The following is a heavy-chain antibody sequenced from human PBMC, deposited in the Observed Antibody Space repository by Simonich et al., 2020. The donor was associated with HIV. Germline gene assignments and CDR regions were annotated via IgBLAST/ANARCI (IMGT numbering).Heavy chain of an antibody. CDR1: GYTFTDYN. CDR2: VNPNSGST. D-gene: IGHD1-26*01. V-gene: IGHV1-2*06. J-gene: IGHJ3*02. CDR3: ATHGPGSYSSALDI. Sequence: QVQLVQSWAEVKKPGASVKVSCKASGYTFTDYNIHWVRQAPGQGLEWRGRVNPNSGSTNYPQKFQGRVTMTRDKSITTAYMELSRLRSDDTAFYYCATHGPGSYSSALDIWGQGTMVTVSS.